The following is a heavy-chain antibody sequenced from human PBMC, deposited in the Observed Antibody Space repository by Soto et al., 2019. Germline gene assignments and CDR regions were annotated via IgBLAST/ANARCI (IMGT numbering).Heavy chain of an antibody. D-gene: IGHD1-7*01. CDR2: IIPIFGTA. Sequence: QVQLVQSGAEVKKPGSSVKVSCKASGGTFSSYAISWVRQAPGQGLEWMGGIIPIFGTANYAQKFQGRVTITAAKSTSTAYMELSSLRSEDTAVYYCAREPLMYNWNYGAGGYWGQGTLVTVSS. J-gene: IGHJ4*02. CDR3: AREPLMYNWNYGAGGY. CDR1: GGTFSSYA. V-gene: IGHV1-69*06.